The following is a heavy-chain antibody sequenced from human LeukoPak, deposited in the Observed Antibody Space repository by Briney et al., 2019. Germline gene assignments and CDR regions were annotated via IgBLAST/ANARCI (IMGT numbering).Heavy chain of an antibody. D-gene: IGHD6-13*01. Sequence: PGGSLRLSCAASEFTFSSYSMNWVRQAPGKGLEWVSYITNSGNSKSYADSVKGRFTISRDNTKNSLYLQMNGLRAEDTAVYYCARALYSSSWSGGLDYWGQGTLVTVSS. CDR1: EFTFSSYS. CDR2: ITNSGNSK. J-gene: IGHJ4*02. CDR3: ARALYSSSWSGGLDY. V-gene: IGHV3-48*01.